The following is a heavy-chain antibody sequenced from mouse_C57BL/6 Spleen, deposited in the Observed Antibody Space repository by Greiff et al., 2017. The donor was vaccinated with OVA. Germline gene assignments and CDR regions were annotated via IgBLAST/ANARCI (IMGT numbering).Heavy chain of an antibody. J-gene: IGHJ2*01. Sequence: EVKLMESGGGLVQPGGSMKLSCVASGFTFSNYWMNWVRQSPEKGLEWVAQIRLKSDNYATHYAESVKGRFTISRDDSKSSVYLQMNNLRAEDTGIYYCTGLITTFDYWGQGTTLTVSS. V-gene: IGHV6-3*01. D-gene: IGHD1-1*01. CDR3: TGLITTFDY. CDR1: GFTFSNYW. CDR2: IRLKSDNYAT.